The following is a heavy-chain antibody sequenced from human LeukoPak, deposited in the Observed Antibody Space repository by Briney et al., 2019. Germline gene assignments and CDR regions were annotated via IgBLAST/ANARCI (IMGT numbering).Heavy chain of an antibody. V-gene: IGHV3-7*01. CDR3: AREGNRRSFDY. CDR2: IKQDGSET. CDR1: GFTFSNYW. J-gene: IGHJ4*02. Sequence: GGGLVQPGGSLRLSCVASGFTFSNYWMSWVRQAPGKGLEWVANIKQDGSETYYVDSVTGRFTISRDNAKNSLSLQMNSLRAEDTAVYYCAREGNRRSFDYWGQGTLVTVSS.